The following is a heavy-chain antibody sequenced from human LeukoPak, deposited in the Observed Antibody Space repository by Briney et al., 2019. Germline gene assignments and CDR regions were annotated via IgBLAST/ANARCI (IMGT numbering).Heavy chain of an antibody. Sequence: PGGSLRLSCAASGFTFSSYSMNWVRQAPGKGLEWVSSISSSSSYIYYADSVKGRFTISRDNAKNSLYLQMNSLRAEDTAVYYCARDPVRFGVYPFDYWGQGTLVTVSS. J-gene: IGHJ4*02. V-gene: IGHV3-21*01. CDR2: ISSSSSYI. D-gene: IGHD3-3*01. CDR3: ARDPVRFGVYPFDY. CDR1: GFTFSSYS.